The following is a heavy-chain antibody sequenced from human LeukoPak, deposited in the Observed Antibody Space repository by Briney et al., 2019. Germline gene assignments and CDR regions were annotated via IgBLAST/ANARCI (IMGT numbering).Heavy chain of an antibody. D-gene: IGHD4-17*01. J-gene: IGHJ3*02. V-gene: IGHV1-69*13. Sequence: ASVKVSCKASGGTFSSFAISWERQAPGQGLEWLGGIIPIFGSSNYAQNFQDGVTITADESTSTAYMELSSLRSEDTAVYYCASVTTVTTKGHGAFDIWGQGTMVTVSS. CDR3: ASVTTVTTKGHGAFDI. CDR1: GGTFSSFA. CDR2: IIPIFGSS.